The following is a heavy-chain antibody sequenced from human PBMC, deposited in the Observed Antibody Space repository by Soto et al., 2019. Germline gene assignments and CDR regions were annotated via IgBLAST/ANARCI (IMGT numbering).Heavy chain of an antibody. CDR3: ARDQLYYNDISGRPLNAFDV. V-gene: IGHV3-48*01. Sequence: PGGFLRLSCAASGFTFRNYGRNWVRQAPGKGLEWVSYIGIGSSTTYYADSVKGRFTISRDNAKNSLYLQMNSLRAEDTAVYYCARDQLYYNDISGRPLNAFDVWGQGTMVT. CDR2: IGIGSSTT. J-gene: IGHJ3*01. D-gene: IGHD3-22*01. CDR1: GFTFRNYG.